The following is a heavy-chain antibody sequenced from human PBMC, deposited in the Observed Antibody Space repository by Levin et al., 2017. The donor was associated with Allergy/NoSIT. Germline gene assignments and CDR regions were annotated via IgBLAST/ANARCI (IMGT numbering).Heavy chain of an antibody. V-gene: IGHV3-53*01. J-gene: IGHJ4*02. CDR2: INKGGTT. CDR3: ASKTIAARPAY. D-gene: IGHD6-6*01. Sequence: GGSLRLSCAVSGFTVNDNYMGWVRKAPGKGLEWVSLINKGGTTYYADSVKGRFTVSRDNSKNTLYLQMNSLRAEDTALYYCASKTIAARPAYWGQGTLVTVSS. CDR1: GFTVNDNY.